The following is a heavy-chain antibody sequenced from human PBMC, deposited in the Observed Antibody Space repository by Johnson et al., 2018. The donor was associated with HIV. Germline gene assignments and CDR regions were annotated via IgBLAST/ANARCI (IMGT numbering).Heavy chain of an antibody. D-gene: IGHD2-8*01. CDR3: ARLRRMGAFDI. Sequence: VQLVESGGGVVQPGRSLRLSCAASGFTFSSYAMHWVRQAPGKGLEWVAVISYDGSNKYYADSVKGRFTISRDNSKNTLYLQMNSLRAGDTAVYYCARLRRMGAFDIWGQGTMVTVSS. CDR2: ISYDGSNK. CDR1: GFTFSSYA. V-gene: IGHV3-30*04. J-gene: IGHJ3*02.